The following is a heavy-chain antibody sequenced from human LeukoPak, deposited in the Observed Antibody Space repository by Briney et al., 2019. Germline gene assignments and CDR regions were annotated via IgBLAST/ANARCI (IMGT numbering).Heavy chain of an antibody. CDR1: GFTFSSYG. J-gene: IGHJ4*02. D-gene: IGHD5-12*01. CDR2: IRYDGSNK. V-gene: IGHV3-30*02. Sequence: PGGSLRLSCAASGFTFSSYGMHWVRQAPGKGLEGVAVIRYDGSNKYYGDSVKGRFTISRDNSKNTLYLQMNSLRTEDTAVYYCAKDVDVLDHWGQGTLVTVSS. CDR3: AKDVDVLDH.